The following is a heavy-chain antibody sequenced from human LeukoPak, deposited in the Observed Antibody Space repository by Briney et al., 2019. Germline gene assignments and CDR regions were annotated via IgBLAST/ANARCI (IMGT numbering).Heavy chain of an antibody. Sequence: GDSLKISCQGSGYDFNKYWIGWMRQMPGKGLEWIGIIYPGDSETRYNPSFQGHVTISVDKSISTAHLELSNLKTSDSATVYYCARVRSGYYALFDYWGRGTQDSVSS. J-gene: IGHJ4*02. CDR3: ARVRSGYYALFDY. CDR2: IYPGDSET. V-gene: IGHV5-51*01. CDR1: GYDFNKYW. D-gene: IGHD3-3*01.